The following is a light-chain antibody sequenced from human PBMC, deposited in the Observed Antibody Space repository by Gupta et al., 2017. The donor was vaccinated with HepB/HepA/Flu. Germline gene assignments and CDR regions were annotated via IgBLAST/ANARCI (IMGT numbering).Light chain of an antibody. Sequence: DIQMTQSPSSVSASIGDRVTITCRASHDITNWLAWYQQKPGKAPKLLIYAASSLQSGAPSKCSGSGSGPLFTLTISSLQPEDSVTYFGQQANRVPFTFGPGTKVEIK. J-gene: IGKJ3*01. CDR1: HDITNW. V-gene: IGKV1-12*01. CDR2: AAS. CDR3: QQANRVPFT.